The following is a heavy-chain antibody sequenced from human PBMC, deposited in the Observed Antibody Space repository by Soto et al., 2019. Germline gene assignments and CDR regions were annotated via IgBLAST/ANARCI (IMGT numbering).Heavy chain of an antibody. CDR1: NGSISNPIYY. V-gene: IGHV4-39*07. CDR2: MNHRGNT. Sequence: PSETLSLTCTVSNGSISNPIYYWGWMRQPPGKGLEWIGSMNHRGNTYYNPSLKSRVTISVDTSKNQFSLKLSSVTAADTAVYYCARGRPGRDIVVVVAATDRGYYYYGMDVWGQGTTVTVSS. D-gene: IGHD2-15*01. CDR3: ARGRPGRDIVVVVAATDRGYYYYGMDV. J-gene: IGHJ6*02.